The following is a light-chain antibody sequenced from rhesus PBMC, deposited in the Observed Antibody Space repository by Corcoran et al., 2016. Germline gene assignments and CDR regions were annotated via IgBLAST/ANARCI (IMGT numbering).Light chain of an antibody. Sequence: DIVMTQTPLSLPVTLGEPASISCRSSQSLLDSEDGNTYLAWYLQKPGQSPQLLIYEVSNRASGVPDRVSGSGSETDCTLKISRVEAEDVGVYYCMQALEFPYSFGQGTKVEIK. CDR2: EVS. CDR3: MQALEFPYS. V-gene: IGKV2-104*01. J-gene: IGKJ2*01. CDR1: QSLLDSEDGNTY.